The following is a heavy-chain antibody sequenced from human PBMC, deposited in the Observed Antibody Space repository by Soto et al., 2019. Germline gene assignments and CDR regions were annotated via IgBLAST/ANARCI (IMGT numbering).Heavy chain of an antibody. CDR3: ARLGRDTAMVRGEYYYYYGMDV. CDR2: IIPIFGTA. CDR1: GGTFSSYA. J-gene: IGHJ6*02. Sequence: RASVKVSCKASGGTFSSYAISWVRQAPGQGLEWMGGIIPIFGTANYAQKFQGRVTITADESTSTAYMELSSLRSEDTAVYYCARLGRDTAMVRGEYYYYYGMDVWGQGTTVTVSS. D-gene: IGHD5-18*01. V-gene: IGHV1-69*13.